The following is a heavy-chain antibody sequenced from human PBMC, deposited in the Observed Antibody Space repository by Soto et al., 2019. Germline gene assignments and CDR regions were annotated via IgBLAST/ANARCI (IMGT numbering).Heavy chain of an antibody. CDR2: IHYSGTT. J-gene: IGHJ4*02. V-gene: IGHV4-59*01. CDR1: GTSISSYY. Sequence: PSETLSLTCTVSGTSISSYYWSWIRQPPGKGLEWIADIHYSGTTNYNPSLASRVTLSVDTSKNQFSLKMTSVTAADRAMYFCARYNSYAIDYWGRGTLVTVSS. CDR3: ARYNSYAIDY. D-gene: IGHD2-8*01.